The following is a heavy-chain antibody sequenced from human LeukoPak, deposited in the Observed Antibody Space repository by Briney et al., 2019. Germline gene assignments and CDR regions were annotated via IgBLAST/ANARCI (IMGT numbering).Heavy chain of an antibody. Sequence: ASVKVSCKASGYTFTSYYLHWVRQTPGQGLEWMGIINPSGGSTNYAQKFQGRVTMTRDTSTSTVYMELSSLRSEDTAVYYCARDLGSGGYDYYFDSWGQGTLVIVSS. CDR3: ARDLGSGGYDYYFDS. J-gene: IGHJ4*02. V-gene: IGHV1-46*01. CDR2: INPSGGST. D-gene: IGHD5-12*01. CDR1: GYTFTSYY.